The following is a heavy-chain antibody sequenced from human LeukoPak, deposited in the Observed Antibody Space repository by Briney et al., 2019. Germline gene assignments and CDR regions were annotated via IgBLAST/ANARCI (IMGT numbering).Heavy chain of an antibody. CDR3: STEDKYCTTSTCGDS. D-gene: IGHD2-8*01. J-gene: IGHJ4*02. Sequence: ASVKVSCKTSGYTFSDYYLHWVRQAPGQGLEWMGYIIPNSGGTTYAQKFQGRVTMTRDTSISAAYLDLSGLRSDDTAVYYCSTEDKYCTTSTCGDSWGQGTLVTVS. CDR1: GYTFSDYY. CDR2: IIPNSGGT. V-gene: IGHV1-2*02.